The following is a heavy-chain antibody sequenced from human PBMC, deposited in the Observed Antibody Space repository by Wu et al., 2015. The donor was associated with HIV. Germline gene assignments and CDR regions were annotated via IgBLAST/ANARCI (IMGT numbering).Heavy chain of an antibody. CDR2: VTPMFGTT. V-gene: IGHV1-69*13. CDR3: ARELEDPAIMVRAGFDP. D-gene: IGHD3-10*01. Sequence: QVQLVQSGADMKKPGSSVKVSCKASGDTFNKYAINWVRQAPGQGLEWMGGVTPMFGTTNYAQKFQGRVTITSDVYTSTAYMEMSSLRSEDTAIYYCARELEDPAIMVRAGFDPWGQGTLVTVSS. CDR1: GDTFNKYA. J-gene: IGHJ5*02.